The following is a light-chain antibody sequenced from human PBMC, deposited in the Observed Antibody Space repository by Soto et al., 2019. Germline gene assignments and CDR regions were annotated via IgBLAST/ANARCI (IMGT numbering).Light chain of an antibody. Sequence: EILLTQSPGTLSLAPGKRATLSCRASQSISSSYLAWYQQRPGQAPRLLIYGASSRATGIPDRFSGSGSGTEFTLTISRLEPEDFAVYYCQQYGSSSWTFGQGTKV. V-gene: IGKV3-20*01. CDR3: QQYGSSSWT. CDR1: QSISSSY. J-gene: IGKJ1*01. CDR2: GAS.